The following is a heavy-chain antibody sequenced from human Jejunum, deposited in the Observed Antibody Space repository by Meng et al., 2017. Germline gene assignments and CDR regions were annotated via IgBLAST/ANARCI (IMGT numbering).Heavy chain of an antibody. Sequence: EVQLGGFGGGLVQPGGSLRPSCAASGFTFRRYAMSWVRQAPGKGLEWVSSISSSGGSTNYADSVKGRFTISRDSSKNTLYLQMNSLRAEDTAVYYCAKGGIAVVPTDYWGQGTLVTVSS. CDR3: AKGGIAVVPTDY. D-gene: IGHD6-19*01. J-gene: IGHJ4*02. CDR1: GFTFRRYA. CDR2: ISSSGGST. V-gene: IGHV3-23*04.